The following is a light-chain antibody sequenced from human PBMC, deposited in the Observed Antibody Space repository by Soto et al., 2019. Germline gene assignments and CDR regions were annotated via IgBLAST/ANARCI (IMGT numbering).Light chain of an antibody. CDR1: QSISTW. CDR3: QKYNSAPLT. V-gene: IGKV1-12*01. Sequence: GDRVTITWRSSQSISTWLAWYQQKPGKAPKLLIYAASTLQSGVPSRFSGRGSGTDFTLTISSLQPEDVAAYYCQKYNSAPLTFGGGTKVDIK. J-gene: IGKJ4*01. CDR2: AAS.